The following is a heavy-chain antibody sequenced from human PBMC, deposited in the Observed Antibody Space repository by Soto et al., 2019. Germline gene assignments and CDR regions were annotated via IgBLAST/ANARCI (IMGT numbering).Heavy chain of an antibody. Sequence: TGGSLRLSCAASGFTFSSYAMHWVRQAPGKGLEWVAVISYDGSNKYYADSVKGRFTISRDNSKNTLYLQMNSLRAEDTAVYYCAREYNWVVTAVYYYYYGMDVWGQGTTVTVSS. V-gene: IGHV3-30-3*01. CDR2: ISYDGSNK. J-gene: IGHJ6*02. D-gene: IGHD2-21*02. CDR1: GFTFSSYA. CDR3: AREYNWVVTAVYYYYYGMDV.